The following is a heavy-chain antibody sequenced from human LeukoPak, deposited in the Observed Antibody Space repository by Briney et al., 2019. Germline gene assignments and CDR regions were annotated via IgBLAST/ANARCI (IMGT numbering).Heavy chain of an antibody. V-gene: IGHV3-21*01. D-gene: IGHD4-17*01. J-gene: IGHJ4*02. Sequence: GGSLRLSCAASGFTFSSYSMNWVRQAPGKGLEWVSSISSSSSYIYYADSVKGRFTISRDNAKNSLYLQMNSLRAEDTAVYYCARVLVGYGAVYFDYWGQGTLVTVSS. CDR3: ARVLVGYGAVYFDY. CDR2: ISSSSSYI. CDR1: GFTFSSYS.